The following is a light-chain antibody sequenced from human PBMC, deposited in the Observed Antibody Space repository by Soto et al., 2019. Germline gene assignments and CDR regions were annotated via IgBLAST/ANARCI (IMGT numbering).Light chain of an antibody. V-gene: IGKV1-33*01. J-gene: IGKJ4*01. CDR2: DAS. CDR3: QQYDNLPLT. Sequence: DIQMTHSPSSLSASLGDRVTITCQASQDIANYLNWYQQKAGRAPKFLIYDASNLETGVPSRFSGSGSGTDFTLTISSLQPEDIATYYCQQYDNLPLTFGGGTKVDIK. CDR1: QDIANY.